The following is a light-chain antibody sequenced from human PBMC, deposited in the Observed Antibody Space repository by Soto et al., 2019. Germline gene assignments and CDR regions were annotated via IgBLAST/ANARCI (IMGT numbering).Light chain of an antibody. CDR2: SNI. CDR1: SSDIGAGYD. CDR3: QSYDSSLSAWV. V-gene: IGLV1-40*01. Sequence: QSVLTQPPSMSGAPGQRVTISCTGSSSDIGAGYDVHWYQQFPGTAPKLLIYSNINRPSGVPDRFSGSKSGTSASLAITGLQAEDEADYYCQSYDSSLSAWVFGGGTKVTVL. J-gene: IGLJ3*02.